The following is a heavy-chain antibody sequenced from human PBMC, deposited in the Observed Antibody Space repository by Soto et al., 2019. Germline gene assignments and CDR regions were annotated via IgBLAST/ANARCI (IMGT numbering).Heavy chain of an antibody. CDR2: IYPGDSDT. J-gene: IGHJ6*03. CDR1: GYSFTSYW. V-gene: IGHV5-51*01. Sequence: PGESLRIFCKGAGYSFTSYWIGWVRQMPGKGLEWMGIIYPGDSDTRYSPSFQGQVTISADKSISTAYLQWSSLKASDTAMYYCARLLGYCSSTSCHPYYYYYYMDVWGKGTTVTVSS. CDR3: ARLLGYCSSTSCHPYYYYYYMDV. D-gene: IGHD2-2*01.